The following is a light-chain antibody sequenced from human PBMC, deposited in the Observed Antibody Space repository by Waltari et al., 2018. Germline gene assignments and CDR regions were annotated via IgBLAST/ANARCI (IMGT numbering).Light chain of an antibody. J-gene: IGKJ4*01. V-gene: IGKV1-9*01. CDR1: QGISTF. Sequence: IKLTQSPSSLSASVGDRVTITCRASQGISTFLAWYQQTPGKVPKLLISPESTFQSGVPSRFSGSGSGTDFTLTISSIQPEDSATYYCQQIINYPLTFGGGTKVEI. CDR3: QQIINYPLT. CDR2: PES.